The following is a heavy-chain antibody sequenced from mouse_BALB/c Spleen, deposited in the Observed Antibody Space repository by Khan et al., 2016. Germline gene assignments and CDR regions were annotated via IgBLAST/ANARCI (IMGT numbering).Heavy chain of an antibody. D-gene: IGHD2-1*01. CDR2: INTYTGEP. J-gene: IGHJ4*01. CDR3: ARGGYCNHGAIDY. CDR1: GYTFTNYG. Sequence: QIQLVQSGPELKKPGETVKISCKASGYTFTNYGMNWVKQVPGKGLKWMGWINTYTGEPTYADDFKGRFAFSLETSASTAYLQINNLKTEDTAAYFCARGGYCNHGAIDYWGQGTSVTVSS. V-gene: IGHV9-3-1*01.